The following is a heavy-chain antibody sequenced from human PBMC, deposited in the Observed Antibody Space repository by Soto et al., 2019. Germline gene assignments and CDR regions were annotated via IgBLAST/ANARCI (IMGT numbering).Heavy chain of an antibody. CDR3: ARRRAWLLDYYYYGMDV. Sequence: SETLSLTCTVSGGSISSGDYYWSWIRQPPGKGLEWIGYIYYSGSTYYNPSLKSRVTISVDTSKNQFSLKLSSVTAADTAVYYCARRRAWLLDYYYYGMDVWGQGTTVTVSS. V-gene: IGHV4-30-4*01. J-gene: IGHJ6*02. CDR2: IYYSGST. CDR1: GGSISSGDYY. D-gene: IGHD3-3*01.